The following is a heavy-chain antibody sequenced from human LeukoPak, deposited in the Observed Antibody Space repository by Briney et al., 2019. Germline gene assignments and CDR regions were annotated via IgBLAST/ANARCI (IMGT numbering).Heavy chain of an antibody. CDR2: INSDGSST. CDR3: ATGYSYGHYFDY. Sequence: GGSLRLSCAASGFTFSSYWMHWVRQAPGKGLVWVSRINSDGSSTSYADSVKGRFTISRDNAKNTLYLQMNSLRAEDTAVHYCATGYSYGHYFDYWGQGTLVTVSS. CDR1: GFTFSSYW. J-gene: IGHJ4*02. V-gene: IGHV3-74*01. D-gene: IGHD5-18*01.